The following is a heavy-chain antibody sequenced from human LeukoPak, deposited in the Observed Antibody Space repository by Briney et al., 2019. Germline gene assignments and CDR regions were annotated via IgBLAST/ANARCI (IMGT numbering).Heavy chain of an antibody. V-gene: IGHV3-9*01. D-gene: IGHD3-3*01. CDR1: GFTFDDHG. Sequence: GGSLRLSCAASGFTFDDHGMHWVRQAPGKGLEWVSGISWSSGIIGYADSEKGRFTISRDNAKNSLYLQMDSLRAEDTALYYCAKDTGRPTDAITMEDNAFDIWGQGTMVTVSS. CDR2: ISWSSGII. J-gene: IGHJ3*02. CDR3: AKDTGRPTDAITMEDNAFDI.